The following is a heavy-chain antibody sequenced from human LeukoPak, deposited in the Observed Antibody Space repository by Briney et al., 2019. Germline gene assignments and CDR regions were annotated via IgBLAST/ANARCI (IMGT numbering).Heavy chain of an antibody. D-gene: IGHD3-22*01. CDR2: IYYSGST. CDR1: GGSISSTSYY. CDR3: AKAGVRYFDSSGLYAFDF. V-gene: IGHV4-39*01. J-gene: IGHJ3*01. Sequence: SETLSLTCAVSGGSISSTSYYWAWIRQPPGKGLEWIGTIYYSGSTYHNPSLKSRVAMSVDTSRNQFSLKLSSVDAADTAVYYCAKAGVRYFDSSGLYAFDFWGQGTTVTVSS.